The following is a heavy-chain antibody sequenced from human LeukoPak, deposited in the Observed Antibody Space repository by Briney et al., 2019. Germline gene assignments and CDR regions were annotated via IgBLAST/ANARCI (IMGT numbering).Heavy chain of an antibody. Sequence: GASVKVSCKASGYTFTSYDINRVRQATGQGLEWMGWMNPNSDNTDYAQKFQGRVTMTRNTSISTAYMELSSLRSEDTAVYYCARDGVNSGSYYGGDNWFDPWGQGTLVTVSS. CDR1: GYTFTSYD. J-gene: IGHJ5*02. V-gene: IGHV1-8*01. CDR3: ARDGVNSGSYYGGDNWFDP. CDR2: MNPNSDNT. D-gene: IGHD1-26*01.